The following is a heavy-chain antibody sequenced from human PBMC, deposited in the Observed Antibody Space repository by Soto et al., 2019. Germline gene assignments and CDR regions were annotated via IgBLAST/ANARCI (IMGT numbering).Heavy chain of an antibody. CDR2: IIPIFGTA. D-gene: IGHD2-21*01. CDR1: GGTFSSYA. Sequence: ASVKVYCKASGGTFSSYAISWVGQALGQGLEWMGGIIPIFGTANYAQKFQGRVTITADESTSTAYMELSSLRSEDTAVYYCARDRSEHIVGYFDYWGQGTLVTAPQ. J-gene: IGHJ4*02. CDR3: ARDRSEHIVGYFDY. V-gene: IGHV1-69*13.